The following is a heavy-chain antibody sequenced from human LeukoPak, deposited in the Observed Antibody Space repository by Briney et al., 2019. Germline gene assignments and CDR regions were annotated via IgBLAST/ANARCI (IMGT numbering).Heavy chain of an antibody. V-gene: IGHV3-30*04. J-gene: IGHJ4*02. Sequence: PGGSLRLSCAASGFTFSSYAMHWVRQAPGKGLEWVAVISYDGSIKYYADSVKGRFTISRDNSKNALYLQMNSLRVEDTAVYYCARDSARRDGHNFDYWGQGTLVTVSS. CDR1: GFTFSSYA. CDR3: ARDSARRDGHNFDY. CDR2: ISYDGSIK. D-gene: IGHD5-24*01.